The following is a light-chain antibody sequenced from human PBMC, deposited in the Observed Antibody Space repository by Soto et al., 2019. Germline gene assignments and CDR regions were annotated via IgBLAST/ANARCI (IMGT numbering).Light chain of an antibody. CDR3: QHFNNYPLT. J-gene: IGKJ4*01. V-gene: IGKV1D-13*01. Sequence: AIQLTQSPSSLSASVGDRVTITCRASQDISSALAWYQQKPGKAPKLLIYDASGLESGVPSRFSGSGSGTDFTLTISSLQPEDFAAYYCQHFNNYPLTVGGGTKVDIK. CDR2: DAS. CDR1: QDISSA.